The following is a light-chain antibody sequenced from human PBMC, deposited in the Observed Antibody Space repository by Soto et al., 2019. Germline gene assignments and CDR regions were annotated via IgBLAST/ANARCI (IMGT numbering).Light chain of an antibody. CDR2: HSS. CDR1: QSITTH. Sequence: IVMPQSPETLSLCAGDRATLSCRASQSITTHLAWYQQRPGQAPRLLIYHSSTRATGVPTRFSGSGSGTDFTLTINSLQSEDIAVYYCQQYNTWHRTVGQGTKVDI. CDR3: QQYNTWHRT. V-gene: IGKV3-15*01. J-gene: IGKJ1*01.